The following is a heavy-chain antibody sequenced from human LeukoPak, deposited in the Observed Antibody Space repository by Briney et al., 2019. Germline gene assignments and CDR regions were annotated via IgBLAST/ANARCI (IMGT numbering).Heavy chain of an antibody. CDR3: AKDRNGYHEPAPLYY. CDR1: GFTFSSYG. J-gene: IGHJ4*02. D-gene: IGHD5-12*01. Sequence: PGRFLRLSCAASGFTFSSYGMHWVRQAPGKGLEWVAVISYDGSNKYYADSVKGRFTISRDNSKNTLYLQMNSLRAEDTAVYYCAKDRNGYHEPAPLYYWGQGTLVSVSS. V-gene: IGHV3-30*18. CDR2: ISYDGSNK.